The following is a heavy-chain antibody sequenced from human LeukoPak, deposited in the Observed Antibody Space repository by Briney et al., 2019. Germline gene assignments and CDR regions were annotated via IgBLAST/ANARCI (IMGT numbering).Heavy chain of an antibody. D-gene: IGHD2-8*02. CDR3: AKDLVGAFGI. J-gene: IGHJ3*02. V-gene: IGHV3-23*01. Sequence: GGSLRLSCAASGFTFSSYAMSWVRQAPGKGLEWVSAISGSGGSTYYADSVKGRFTISRDNSKNALYLQMNSLRAEDTAVYNCAKDLVGAFGIWGQGTLVTVSS. CDR2: ISGSGGST. CDR1: GFTFSSYA.